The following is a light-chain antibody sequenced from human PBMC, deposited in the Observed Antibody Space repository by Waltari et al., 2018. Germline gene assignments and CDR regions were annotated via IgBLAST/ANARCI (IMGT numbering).Light chain of an antibody. J-gene: IGLJ1*01. Sequence: QSALTQPASVSGSPGQSITISCTGTSSDVGGYNYASWYQQHPGKAPKLMIYEVSNRPSGGSNRVSGSKSGNTASLTISGLQAEDEADYYCSSYTSSSTLVFGTGTKVTVL. CDR3: SSYTSSSTLV. CDR1: SSDVGGYNY. V-gene: IGLV2-14*01. CDR2: EVS.